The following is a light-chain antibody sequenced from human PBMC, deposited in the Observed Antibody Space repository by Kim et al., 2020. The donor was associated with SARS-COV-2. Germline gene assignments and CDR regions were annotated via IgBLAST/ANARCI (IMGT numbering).Light chain of an antibody. Sequence: SIAISCTGTSSDVGSYNLDSWYQQHPGKAPKLMIYEVSKRPSGVSNRFSGSKSGNTASLTISGLQAEDEADYYCCSYAGSSTSVVFGGGTQLTVL. J-gene: IGLJ2*01. CDR1: SSDVGSYNL. V-gene: IGLV2-23*02. CDR3: CSYAGSSTSVV. CDR2: EVS.